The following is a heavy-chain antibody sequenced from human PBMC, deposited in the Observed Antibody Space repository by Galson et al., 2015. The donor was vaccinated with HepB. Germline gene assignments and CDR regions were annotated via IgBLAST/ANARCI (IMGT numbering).Heavy chain of an antibody. Sequence: SLRLSCAASGFTFTNYNMNWVRRPPGKGLEWVSCISRNSDYIYYADSVKGRFTISRDNAKNSLYLQMDSLRADDTAIYYCARDWGIAVAGTWWFDPWGQGTLVTVSS. CDR1: GFTFTNYN. D-gene: IGHD6-19*01. J-gene: IGHJ5*02. CDR2: ISRNSDYI. CDR3: ARDWGIAVAGTWWFDP. V-gene: IGHV3-21*01.